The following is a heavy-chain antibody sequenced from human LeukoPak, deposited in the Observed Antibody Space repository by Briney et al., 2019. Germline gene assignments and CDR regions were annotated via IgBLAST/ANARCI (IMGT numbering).Heavy chain of an antibody. CDR3: ARVVSKEDCGGDCYSEYFDY. CDR2: ISSSGSTI. V-gene: IGHV3-48*03. CDR1: GFTFSSYE. Sequence: GGSLRLSCAASGFTFSSYEMNWVRQAPGKGLEWASYISSSGSTIYYADSVKGRFTISRDNAKNSLYLQMNSLRAEDTAVYYCARVVSKEDCGGDCYSEYFDYWGQGTLVTVSS. D-gene: IGHD2-21*02. J-gene: IGHJ4*02.